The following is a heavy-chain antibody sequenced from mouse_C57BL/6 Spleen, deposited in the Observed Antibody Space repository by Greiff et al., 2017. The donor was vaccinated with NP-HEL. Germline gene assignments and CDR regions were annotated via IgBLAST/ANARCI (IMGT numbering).Heavy chain of an antibody. CDR3: ARGISYDNDGGFAD. J-gene: IGHJ3*01. CDR2: IDPSDSYT. CDR1: GYTFTSYW. D-gene: IGHD2-4*01. Sequence: VQLQQPGAELVMPGASVKLSCKASGYTFTSYWMHWVKQRPGQGLEWIGEIDPSDSYTNYIQKFKGKSTLTVDKSSSTAYMQLSSLTSEDSAVYYCARGISYDNDGGFADWGQGTLVTVSA. V-gene: IGHV1-69*01.